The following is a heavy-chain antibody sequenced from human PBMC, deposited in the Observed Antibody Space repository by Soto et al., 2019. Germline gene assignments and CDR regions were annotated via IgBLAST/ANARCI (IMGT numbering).Heavy chain of an antibody. CDR3: ASGRGWNHS. CDR1: GGAISGYY. D-gene: IGHD6-19*01. V-gene: IGHV4-4*07. Sequence: QVQLQESGPGLVKPSETLSLTCTVSGGAISGYYWSWIRQPAGKGLEWIGRINTSGSTNYNPSLKIRVPMSGDASKNQFAVQLISGTAADSAMYYWASGRGWNHSWGHGPLVAVPS. CDR2: INTSGST. J-gene: IGHJ4*01.